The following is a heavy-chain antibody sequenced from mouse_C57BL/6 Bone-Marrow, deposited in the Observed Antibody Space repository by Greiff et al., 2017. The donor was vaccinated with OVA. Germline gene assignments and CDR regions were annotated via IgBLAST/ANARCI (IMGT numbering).Heavy chain of an antibody. D-gene: IGHD1-2*01. CDR1: GYTFTSYW. CDR2: IYPSDSET. V-gene: IGHV1-61*01. Sequence: QVQLQQPGAELVRPGSSVKLSCKASGYTFTSYWMDWVKQRPGQGLEWIGNIYPSDSETHYNQKFKDKATLTVDKSSSTAYMQLSSLTSEDSAVYYCASHCYGLFAYWGQGTLVTVSA. J-gene: IGHJ3*01. CDR3: ASHCYGLFAY.